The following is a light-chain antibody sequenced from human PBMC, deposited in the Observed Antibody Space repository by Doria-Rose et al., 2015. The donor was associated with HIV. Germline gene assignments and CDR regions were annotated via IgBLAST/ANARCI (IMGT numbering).Light chain of an antibody. Sequence: TQSPGTLSLSPGERATLSCRASQSVSANYLAWYQQRPGQSTRLLIYGASSRATDIPDRYSGSGSGTDFTLTISRLEPGDFAVYYCHQYASSRTFGQGTKVEIK. J-gene: IGKJ1*01. CDR3: HQYASSRT. CDR2: GAS. V-gene: IGKV3-20*01. CDR1: QSVSANY.